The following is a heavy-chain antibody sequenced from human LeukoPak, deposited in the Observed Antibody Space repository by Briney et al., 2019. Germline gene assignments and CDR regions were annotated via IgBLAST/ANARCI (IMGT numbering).Heavy chain of an antibody. D-gene: IGHD3-16*01. CDR2: ISYSGST. CDR3: AXXXXXXYIXGXXXXXX. CDR1: GGSISNYS. V-gene: IGHV4-59*12. J-gene: IGHJ4*02. Sequence: PSETLSLTCTVSGGSISNYSWSWIRQPPGKGLEWIGYISYSGSTNYNPSLKSRVTISLETSKNQFSLKLSSVTAADTAVNYCAXXXXXXYIXGXXXXXXXGXGTLVTVSX.